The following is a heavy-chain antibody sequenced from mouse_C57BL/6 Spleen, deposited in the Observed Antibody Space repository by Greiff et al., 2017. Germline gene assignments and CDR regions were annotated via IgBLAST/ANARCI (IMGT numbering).Heavy chain of an antibody. CDR3: ARTGAMDY. J-gene: IGHJ4*01. CDR1: GYTFTSYW. CDR2: IDPSDSYT. D-gene: IGHD3-1*01. V-gene: IGHV1-69*01. Sequence: QVQLQQPGAELVMPGASVKLSCKASGYTFTSYWMHWVKQRPGQGLEWIGEIDPSDSYTNYNQKFQGKSTLTVDTSSSTAYMQLSSLTSEDSAVYYCARTGAMDYWGQGTSVTVSS.